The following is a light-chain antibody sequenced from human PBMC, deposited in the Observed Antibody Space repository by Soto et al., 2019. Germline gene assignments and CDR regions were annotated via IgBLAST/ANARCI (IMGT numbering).Light chain of an antibody. Sequence: QSALTQPASVSGSPGQSITISCTGTSSDVGGYNYVSWYQQHPGKAPKLMIYDVSDRPSGVSNRFSGSKSGNTASLTISGLQAEDEADYYCSSYTSSSTRVGTGTKLT. J-gene: IGLJ1*01. V-gene: IGLV2-14*01. CDR3: SSYTSSSTR. CDR1: SSDVGGYNY. CDR2: DVS.